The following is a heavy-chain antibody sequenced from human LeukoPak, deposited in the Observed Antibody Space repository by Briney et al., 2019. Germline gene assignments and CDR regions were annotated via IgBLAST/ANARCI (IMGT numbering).Heavy chain of an antibody. D-gene: IGHD2-15*01. CDR2: INHSGST. J-gene: IGHJ6*02. CDR1: GGSFSGYY. CDR3: ARVVVAAEYYYGMDV. V-gene: IGHV4-34*01. Sequence: SETLSLTCAVYGGSFSGYYWSWIRQPPGKGLEWIEEINHSGSTNYNPSLKSRVTISVDKSKNQFPLKLSSVTAADTAVYYCARVVVAAEYYYGMDVWGQGTTVTVSS.